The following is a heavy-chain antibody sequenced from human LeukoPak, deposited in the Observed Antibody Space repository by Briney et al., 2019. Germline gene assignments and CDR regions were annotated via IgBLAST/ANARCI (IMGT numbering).Heavy chain of an antibody. D-gene: IGHD2-2*01. CDR2: IYYSGST. J-gene: IGHJ4*02. CDR3: ARVVPAAYYYFDY. V-gene: IGHV4-31*03. CDR1: GGSISSGGYY. Sequence: SETLSLTCTVSGGSISSGGYYWSWIRQHPGKGLEWIGYIYYSGSTYYNPSLKSRVTISVDTSKNQFSLKLSSVTAADTAVYYCARVVPAAYYYFDYWGQGTLVTVSS.